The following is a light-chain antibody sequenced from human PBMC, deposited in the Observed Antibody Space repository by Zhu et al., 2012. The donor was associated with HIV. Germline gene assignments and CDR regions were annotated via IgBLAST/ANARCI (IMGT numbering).Light chain of an antibody. CDR2: AAY. CDR1: QTITSH. CDR3: QQSYSSPQT. Sequence: DIQMTQSPSFLSASVGDRVIISCRASQTITSHLNWYQQKPGKAPKLLIYAAYNLQPGVPSRFSGSGSETEFTLTISSLQAADFATYYCQQSYSSPQTFGQGTNLDI. J-gene: IGKJ2*01. V-gene: IGKV1-39*01.